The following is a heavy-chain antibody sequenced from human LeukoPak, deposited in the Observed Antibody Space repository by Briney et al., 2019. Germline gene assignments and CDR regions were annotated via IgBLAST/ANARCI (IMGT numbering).Heavy chain of an antibody. V-gene: IGHV3-49*04. CDR3: TRDRGVPRPYYYGMDV. J-gene: IGHJ6*04. CDR1: GFTFGDYA. CDR2: IRRKPFGGTP. Sequence: GGSLRLSCTASGFTFGDYALTWVRQAPGKGLEWVGFIRRKPFGGTPEYAASVQGRFTISRDDSKNIAYLQMDSLKREDTAVYYRTRDRGVPRPYYYGMDVWGKGTTVTVSS. D-gene: IGHD3-10*01.